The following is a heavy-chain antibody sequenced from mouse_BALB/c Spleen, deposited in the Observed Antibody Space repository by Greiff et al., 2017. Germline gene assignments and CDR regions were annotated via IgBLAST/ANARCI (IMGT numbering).Heavy chain of an antibody. CDR2: ISNLAYSI. V-gene: IGHV5-15*02. Sequence: EVKLVESGGGLVQPGGSRKLSCAASGFTFSDYGMAWVRQAPGKGPEWVAFISNLAYSIYYADTVTGRFTISRENAKNTLYLEMSSLRSEDTAMYYCARDRPKYFDVWGAGTTVTVSS. CDR1: GFTFSDYG. J-gene: IGHJ1*01. CDR3: ARDRPKYFDV.